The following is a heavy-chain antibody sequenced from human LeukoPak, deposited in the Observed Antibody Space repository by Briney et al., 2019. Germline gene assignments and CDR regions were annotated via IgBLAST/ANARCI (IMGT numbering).Heavy chain of an antibody. CDR2: IIPIFGIA. CDR1: GGTFSSYA. D-gene: IGHD3-22*01. J-gene: IGHJ5*02. V-gene: IGHV1-69*04. CDR3: ARDRPDVYYDSSGYYYVTGFDP. Sequence: ASVKVSCKASGGTFSSYAISWVRQAPGQGLEWMGRIIPIFGIANYAQKFQGRVTITADKSTSTAYMELSSLRSEDTAVYYCARDRPDVYYDSSGYYYVTGFDPRGQGTLVTVSS.